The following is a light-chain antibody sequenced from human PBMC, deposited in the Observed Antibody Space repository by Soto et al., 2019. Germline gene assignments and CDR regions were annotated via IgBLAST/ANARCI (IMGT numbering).Light chain of an antibody. V-gene: IGKV1-12*01. J-gene: IGKJ5*01. Sequence: DIQMTQSPPSVSVSVGDRVTITCRASQDVGNCLAWYQQKPRKAPTLLIHGASSFQSGVPPRYSGSGYGTDFTLTISSLQPEDFATYYCQQANSFPITFGQGTRLEI. CDR3: QQANSFPIT. CDR1: QDVGNC. CDR2: GAS.